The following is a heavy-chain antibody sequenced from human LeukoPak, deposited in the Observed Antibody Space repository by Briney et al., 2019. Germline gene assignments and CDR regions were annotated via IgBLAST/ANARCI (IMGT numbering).Heavy chain of an antibody. CDR2: IYTSGST. CDR1: GGSISSGSYY. D-gene: IGHD3-22*01. CDR3: AKGAYDSSGNDAFDI. J-gene: IGHJ3*02. Sequence: SETLSLTCTVSGGSISSGSYYWSWIRQPPGKGLEWIGRIYTSGSTNYNPSLKSRVTISVDTSKNQFSLKLSSVTAADTAVYYCAKGAYDSSGNDAFDIWGQGTMVTVSS. V-gene: IGHV4-61*02.